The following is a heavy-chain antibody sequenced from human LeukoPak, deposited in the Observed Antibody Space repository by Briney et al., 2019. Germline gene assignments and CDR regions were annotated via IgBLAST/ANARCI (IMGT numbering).Heavy chain of an antibody. J-gene: IGHJ5*02. CDR2: IKSKIGGATA. V-gene: IGHV3-15*01. Sequence: GGSLRLSCAASGITLSIAWLSWFREAPGKGLEWVGRIKSKIGGATADYAARVKDRFTISRDDSKNTLYLQMNSLKTEDTAVYYCATDRAWFDPWGQGTLVTVSS. D-gene: IGHD3-10*01. CDR3: ATDRAWFDP. CDR1: GITLSIAW.